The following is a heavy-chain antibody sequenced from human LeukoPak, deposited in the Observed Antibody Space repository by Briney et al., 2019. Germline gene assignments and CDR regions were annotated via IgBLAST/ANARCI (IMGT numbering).Heavy chain of an antibody. J-gene: IGHJ4*02. CDR1: GYTFTSYA. CDR3: ARVRDSSGYYPYDY. Sequence: ASVKVSCKASGYTFTSYAMHWVRQAPGQRLEWMGWINAGNGNTKYSQKFQGRVTITRDTSASTAYMELSSLGSEDTAVYYCARVRDSSGYYPYDYWGQGTLVTVSS. V-gene: IGHV1-3*01. CDR2: INAGNGNT. D-gene: IGHD3-22*01.